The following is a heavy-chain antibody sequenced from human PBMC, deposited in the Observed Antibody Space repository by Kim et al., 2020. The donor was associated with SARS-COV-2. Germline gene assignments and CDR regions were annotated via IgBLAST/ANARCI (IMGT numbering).Heavy chain of an antibody. CDR2: IYHTGST. V-gene: IGHV4-4*02. CDR1: GGSISSSNW. D-gene: IGHD7-27*01. J-gene: IGHJ5*02. Sequence: SETLSLTCAVSGGSISSSNWWSWVRQTPGKGLEWIGEIYHTGSTNYNPSLKSRVTISIDKSYNQVSLKLTSMTAADTALYYCARDASSPTGGGWFDPWGQGVLVTVSS. CDR3: ARDASSPTGGGWFDP.